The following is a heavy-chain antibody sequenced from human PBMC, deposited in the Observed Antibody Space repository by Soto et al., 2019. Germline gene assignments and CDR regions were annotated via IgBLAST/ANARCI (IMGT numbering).Heavy chain of an antibody. V-gene: IGHV1-18*01. CDR2: IAHNGNT. CDR1: GYTISSYG. Sequence: GASVKVSCKASGYTISSYGLSCVRQAPGQGLEWMGWIAHNGNTNYARKFQGRFTLTIDTFTGTAYMELRSLRSDDTADYYCARDRGGDFRYGMDVWGQGTSVIVS. D-gene: IGHD2-21*02. CDR3: ARDRGGDFRYGMDV. J-gene: IGHJ6*02.